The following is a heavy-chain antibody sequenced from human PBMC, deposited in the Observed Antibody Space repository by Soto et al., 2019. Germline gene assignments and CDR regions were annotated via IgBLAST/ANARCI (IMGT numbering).Heavy chain of an antibody. V-gene: IGHV4-39*01. CDR3: ARRPSGAMKDYYYMDV. J-gene: IGHJ6*03. CDR1: GGSISSSSYY. CDR2: IYYSGST. D-gene: IGHD2-2*01. Sequence: SETLSLTCTVSGGSISSSSYYWGWIRQPPGKGLEWIGSIYYSGSTYYNPSLKSRVTISVDTSKNQFSLKLSSVTAADTAVYYCARRPSGAMKDYYYMDVWGKGTTVTVSS.